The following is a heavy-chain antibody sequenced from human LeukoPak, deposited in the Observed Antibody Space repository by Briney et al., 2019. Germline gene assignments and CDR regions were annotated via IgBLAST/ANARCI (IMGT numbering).Heavy chain of an antibody. CDR2: IRSKAYGGTT. CDR3: TRATERRRITMVRGVLYYFDY. Sequence: GGSLRLSCTASGFTFGDYAMSWVRQAPGKGLEWVGFIRSKAYGGTTEYAASVKGRFTISRDDSKSIAYLQMNSPKTEDTAVYYCTRATERRRITMVRGVLYYFDYWGQGTLVTVSS. D-gene: IGHD3-10*01. CDR1: GFTFGDYA. V-gene: IGHV3-49*04. J-gene: IGHJ4*02.